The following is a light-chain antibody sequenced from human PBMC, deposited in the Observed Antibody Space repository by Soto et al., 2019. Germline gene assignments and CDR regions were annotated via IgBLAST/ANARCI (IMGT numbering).Light chain of an antibody. J-gene: IGLJ2*01. CDR2: GNT. V-gene: IGLV1-40*01. CDR3: QSYDNNLEI. Sequence: QSVLTQPPSVSGAPGQRVTISCTGRSSNIGSTYDVQWFQQLPGTAPKLLIYGNTNRPSGVPDRFSGSKSGTSASLAITGLQAEDEAYYYCQSYDNNLEIFGGGTKLTVL. CDR1: SSNIGSTYD.